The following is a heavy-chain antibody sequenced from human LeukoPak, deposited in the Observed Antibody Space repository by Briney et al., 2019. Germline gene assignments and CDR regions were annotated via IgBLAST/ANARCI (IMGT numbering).Heavy chain of an antibody. D-gene: IGHD1-14*01. CDR3: ARDSTGTAFDP. V-gene: IGHV4-4*07. CDR1: GASISGYY. J-gene: IGHJ5*02. CDR2: LQPSGAT. Sequence: PSETLSLTCIVSGASISGYYWSWIRHPAGKELEWIGRLQPSGATNYNPSLESRVTMSVDTSKNQFSLSLTSVTAADTAVYYCARDSTGTAFDPWGQGTLVTVSS.